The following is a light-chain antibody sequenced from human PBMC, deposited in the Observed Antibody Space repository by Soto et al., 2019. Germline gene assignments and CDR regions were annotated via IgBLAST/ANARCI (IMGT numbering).Light chain of an antibody. V-gene: IGLV2-14*03. J-gene: IGLJ1*01. CDR1: TNDVGGFNY. CDR3: SSYTTTTTLV. CDR2: EVS. Sequence: QSVLTQPASVSGSPGQSITISCTGTTNDVGGFNYVSWYQQLPGKAPKVVIFEVSYRPSGISNRSSGSKSGNTASLTISGLQPEDEADYYCSSYTTTTTLVFGTGTKLTVL.